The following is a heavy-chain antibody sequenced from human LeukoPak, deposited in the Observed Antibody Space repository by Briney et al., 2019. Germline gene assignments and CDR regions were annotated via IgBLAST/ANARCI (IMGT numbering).Heavy chain of an antibody. D-gene: IGHD3-22*01. CDR2: IYYSGST. CDR3: ARAHYYDSSGYSSGAFDI. V-gene: IGHV4-39*01. CDR1: GGSISSSSYY. Sequence: PSETLSLTCTVSGGSISSSSYYWGWIRQPPGKGLEWIGSIYYSGSTYYNPSLKSRVTISVDTSKNQFSLKLSSVTAADTAVYYCARAHYYDSSGYSSGAFDIWGQGTMVTVSS. J-gene: IGHJ3*02.